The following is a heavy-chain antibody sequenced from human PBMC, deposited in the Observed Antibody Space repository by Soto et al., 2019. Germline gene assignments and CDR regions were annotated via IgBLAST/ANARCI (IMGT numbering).Heavy chain of an antibody. J-gene: IGHJ6*03. Sequence: SETLSLTCTVSGGSISSSSYYWGWIRQPPGKGLEWIGSIYYSGSTYYNPSLKSRVTISVDTSKNQFSLKLSSVTAADTAVYYCARPAGYCSSTSCRSGGYYYYMDVWGKGTTVTVSS. CDR3: ARPAGYCSSTSCRSGGYYYYMDV. V-gene: IGHV4-39*01. D-gene: IGHD2-2*03. CDR2: IYYSGST. CDR1: GGSISSSSYY.